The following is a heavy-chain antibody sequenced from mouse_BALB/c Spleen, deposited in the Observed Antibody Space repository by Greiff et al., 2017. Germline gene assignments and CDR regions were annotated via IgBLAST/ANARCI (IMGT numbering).Heavy chain of an antibody. D-gene: IGHD2-4*01. J-gene: IGHJ2*01. V-gene: IGHV1-54*01. CDR2: INPGSGGT. Sequence: VKLMESGAELVRPGTSVKVSCKASGYAFTNYLIEWVKQRPGQGLEWIGVINPGSGGTNYNEKFKGKATLTADKSSSTAYMQLSSLTSDDSAVYFCARSGYDYDGVYYFDYWGQGTTLTVSS. CDR3: ARSGYDYDGVYYFDY. CDR1: GYAFTNYL.